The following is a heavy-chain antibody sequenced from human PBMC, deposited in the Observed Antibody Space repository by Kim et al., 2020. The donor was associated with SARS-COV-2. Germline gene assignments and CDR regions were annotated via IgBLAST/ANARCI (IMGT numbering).Heavy chain of an antibody. V-gene: IGHV3-48*02. D-gene: IGHD3-22*01. CDR2: ISSSSTTI. CDR1: GFTFSSYS. CDR3: AREAGYYYDSSGFDY. Sequence: GGSLRLSCAASGFTFSSYSMNWVRQAPGKGLEWVSYISSSSTTIYYADSVKGRFTISRDNAKNSLYLQMNSLRDEDTAVYYCAREAGYYYDSSGFDYWGQGTLGTVSS. J-gene: IGHJ4*02.